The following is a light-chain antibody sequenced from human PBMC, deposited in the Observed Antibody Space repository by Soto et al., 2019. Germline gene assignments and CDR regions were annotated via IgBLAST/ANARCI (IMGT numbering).Light chain of an antibody. Sequence: DIQMTQSPSTLSASVGDRVTITCRASQSVSNWLAWYQQKPGKAPELLIYDASSLQSGVPSRFSGSGSGTEFTLTISSLQPEDFATYYCLQHNSYPGTFGQGTRLEIK. V-gene: IGKV1-5*01. CDR3: LQHNSYPGT. J-gene: IGKJ5*01. CDR1: QSVSNW. CDR2: DAS.